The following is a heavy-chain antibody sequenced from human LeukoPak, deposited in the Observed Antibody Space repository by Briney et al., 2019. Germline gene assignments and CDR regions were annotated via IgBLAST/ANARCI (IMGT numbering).Heavy chain of an antibody. V-gene: IGHV4-4*02. CDR1: GGSISSSNW. CDR2: IYHSGST. Sequence: SVTLSLTCAVSGGSISSSNWWSWVRQPPGEGLEWIGEIYHSGSTNYNPSLMSRVTISVDKSKNQFSLKLSSVTAADTAVYYCARDTAPLQNFDYWGQGTLVTVSS. CDR3: ARDTAPLQNFDY. J-gene: IGHJ4*02.